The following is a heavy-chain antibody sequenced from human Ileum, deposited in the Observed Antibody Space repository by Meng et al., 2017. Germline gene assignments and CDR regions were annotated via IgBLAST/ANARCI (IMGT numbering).Heavy chain of an antibody. CDR3: AREAHLAAFGH. V-gene: IGHV6-1*01. J-gene: IGHJ4*02. CDR2: TYYRSKWYN. Sequence: HLHQSGPGVVKPFHTRPPTCSLSVDSLIMNLATWNWVRQSPSRGLEWMGRTYYRSKWYNDYALSVNSRITANPDTSTNQISLQLNSVTPDDTAVYHCAREAHLAAFGHWGQGTLVTVSS. D-gene: IGHD6-25*01. CDR1: VDSLIMNLAT.